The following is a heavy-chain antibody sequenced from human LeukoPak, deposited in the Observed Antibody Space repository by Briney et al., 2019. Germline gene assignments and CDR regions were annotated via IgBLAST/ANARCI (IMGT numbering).Heavy chain of an antibody. V-gene: IGHV3-30-3*01. CDR1: GFTFSSYA. CDR2: ISYDGSNK. D-gene: IGHD2-21*01. Sequence: GRSLRLSCAASGFTFSSYAMHWVRQAPGKGLEWVAVISYDGSNKYYADSVKGRFTISRDNSKNTLYLQMNSLRAEDTAVYYCARDFEVIGAIADYWGQGTLVTVSS. J-gene: IGHJ4*02. CDR3: ARDFEVIGAIADY.